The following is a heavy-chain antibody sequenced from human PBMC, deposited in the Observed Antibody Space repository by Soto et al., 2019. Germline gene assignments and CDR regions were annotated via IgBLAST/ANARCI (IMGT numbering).Heavy chain of an antibody. CDR2: TYYRSKWYN. Sequence: SQTLSLTCAISGDSVSSNSAAWNWIRQSPSRGLEWLGRTYYRSKWYNDYAVSVKSRITINPDTSKNQFSLQLNSVTPEDTAVYYCARVFGYSGYASYSSDYWCPGLLVTVSS. J-gene: IGHJ4*02. CDR3: ARVFGYSGYASYSSDY. D-gene: IGHD5-12*01. CDR1: GDSVSSNSAA. V-gene: IGHV6-1*01.